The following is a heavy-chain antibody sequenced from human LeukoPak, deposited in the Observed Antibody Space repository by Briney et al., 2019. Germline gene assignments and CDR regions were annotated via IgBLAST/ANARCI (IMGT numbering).Heavy chain of an antibody. J-gene: IGHJ4*02. CDR3: AREDYGGNSVLNY. V-gene: IGHV4-59*01. CDR2: IYYSGST. CDR1: GGSISSYY. Sequence: SETLSLTCTVSGGSISSYYWSWIRQPPGKGLEWIGYIYYSGSTNYNPSLKSRVTISVDTPKNQFSLKLSSVTAADTAVYYCAREDYGGNSVLNYWGQGTLVTVSS. D-gene: IGHD4-23*01.